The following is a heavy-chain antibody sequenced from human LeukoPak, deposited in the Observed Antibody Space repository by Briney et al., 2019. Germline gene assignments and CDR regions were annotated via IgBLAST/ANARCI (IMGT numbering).Heavy chain of an antibody. V-gene: IGHV3-23*01. CDR2: ISGSGGST. J-gene: IGHJ4*02. Sequence: GGSLRLSCAASGFTFSSYAMSWVRQAPAKGLEWVSTISGSGGSTYYADSVEGQFTITRDNSKNTMYLQMNSLTAEDTAVYYYAKAGSGWFFDYWGQGTLVTVSS. CDR3: AKAGSGWFFDY. D-gene: IGHD6-19*01. CDR1: GFTFSSYA.